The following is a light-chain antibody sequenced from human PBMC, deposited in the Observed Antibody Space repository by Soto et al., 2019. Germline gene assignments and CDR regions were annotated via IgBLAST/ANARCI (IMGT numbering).Light chain of an antibody. V-gene: IGLV1-51*01. CDR1: SSNIGNNY. J-gene: IGLJ1*01. CDR2: DSI. CDR3: GTWDSSLSANV. Sequence: QAVVTQPPSVSAAPGQKVTISCSGSSSNIGNNYVSWYQHLPGTAPKLLIYDSIQRPSGIPDRFSASKSGTSATLAITGLQTGDDADYYCGTWDSSLSANVFGTGTKLTVL.